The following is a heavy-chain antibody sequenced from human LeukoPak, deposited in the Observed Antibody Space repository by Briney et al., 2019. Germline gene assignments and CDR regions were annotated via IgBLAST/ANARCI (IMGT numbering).Heavy chain of an antibody. Sequence: GGSLRLSCAASGFTFSNYWMTWVRQAPGKGLEWVANIKPDGGAQYYADSVRGRFTISRDNAKNSLYLQMNSLRAEDTAVYYCARGRGSQPDYWGQGTLVTVSS. J-gene: IGHJ4*02. V-gene: IGHV3-7*01. CDR2: IKPDGGAQ. D-gene: IGHD3-10*01. CDR3: ARGRGSQPDY. CDR1: GFTFSNYW.